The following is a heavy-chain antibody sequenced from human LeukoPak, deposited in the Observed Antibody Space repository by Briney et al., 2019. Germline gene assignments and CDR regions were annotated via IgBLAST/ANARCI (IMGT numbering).Heavy chain of an antibody. J-gene: IGHJ4*02. CDR1: GGSISSTTYH. CDR3: ARHDCTDGVCFEDFDY. CDR2: VSYTGNT. Sequence: PSETLSLTCTVSGGSISSTTYHWAWIRQPPGRGLEWIGSVSYTGNTYYNPSLQSRVTLSVDTSKNHFSLTLTSVTAADTSVYYCARHDCTDGVCFEDFDYWGQGTLVTVSS. V-gene: IGHV4-39*01. D-gene: IGHD2-8*01.